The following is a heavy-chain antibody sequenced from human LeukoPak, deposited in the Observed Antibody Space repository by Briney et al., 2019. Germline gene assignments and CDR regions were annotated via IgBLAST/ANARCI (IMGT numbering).Heavy chain of an antibody. J-gene: IGHJ4*02. V-gene: IGHV5-51*01. CDR2: IYPGDSDT. Sequence: GESLKISCKSSGYSFTNYWLGRVRPMPGKGLGWGGIIYPGDSDTRYSPSCQGQVTISADKSISTAYLQWSSLKASDTAMYYCARNYYDSSGYYYVALGSFDYWGQGTLVTVSS. D-gene: IGHD3-22*01. CDR1: GYSFTNYW. CDR3: ARNYYDSSGYYYVALGSFDY.